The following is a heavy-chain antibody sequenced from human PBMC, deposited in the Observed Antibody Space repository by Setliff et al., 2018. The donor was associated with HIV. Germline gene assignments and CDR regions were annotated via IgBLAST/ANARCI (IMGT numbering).Heavy chain of an antibody. CDR3: AREQLGFGPPRGMDV. D-gene: IGHD6-13*01. V-gene: IGHV1-3*01. CDR1: GYTFTTYA. Sequence: ASVKVSCKASGYTFTTYAMHWVRQAPGQRLEWMGWINAASGNTKYSQKFQGRVTIIRDTSASTAYMELSSLRSEDTAVYYCAREQLGFGPPRGMDVWGQGTTVTVS. J-gene: IGHJ6*02. CDR2: INAASGNT.